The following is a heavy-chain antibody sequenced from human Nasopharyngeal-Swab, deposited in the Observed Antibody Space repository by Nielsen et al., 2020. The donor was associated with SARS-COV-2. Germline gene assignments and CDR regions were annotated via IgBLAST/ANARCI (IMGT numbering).Heavy chain of an antibody. CDR2: ISSSSSTI. CDR3: ARRYSGYEDYFDY. CDR1: GFTFSSYS. Sequence: GGFLRLSCAASGFTFSSYSMNWVRQAPGKGLEWVSYISSSSSTIYYADSVKGRFTISRDNAKNSLYLQMNSLRAEDTAVYYCARRYSGYEDYFDYWGQGTLVTVSS. D-gene: IGHD5-12*01. V-gene: IGHV3-48*04. J-gene: IGHJ4*02.